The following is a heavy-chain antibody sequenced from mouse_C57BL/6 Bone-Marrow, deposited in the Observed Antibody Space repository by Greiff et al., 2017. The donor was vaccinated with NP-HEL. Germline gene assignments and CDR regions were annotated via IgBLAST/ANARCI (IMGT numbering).Heavy chain of an antibody. D-gene: IGHD2-4*01. CDR2: ISSGSSTI. J-gene: IGHJ3*01. CDR1: GFTFSDSG. Sequence: DVKLVESGGGLVKPGGSLKLSCAASGFTFSDSGMHWVRQAPEKGLEWVAYISSGSSTIYYADTVKGRFTISRDNAKNTLFLQMTSLRSEDTAMYYCARPGDYDGVAYWGQGTLVTVSA. V-gene: IGHV5-17*01. CDR3: ARPGDYDGVAY.